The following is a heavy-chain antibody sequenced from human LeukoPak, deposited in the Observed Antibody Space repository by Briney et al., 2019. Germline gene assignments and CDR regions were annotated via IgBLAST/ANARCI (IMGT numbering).Heavy chain of an antibody. CDR1: GGSFSTYY. CDR2: IYYSGST. J-gene: IGHJ4*02. V-gene: IGHV4-59*01. D-gene: IGHD3-22*01. Sequence: PSETLSLTCTVSGGSFSTYYWSWIRQPPGKGLEWIGYIYYSGSTNYNPSLQSRVTISVDTSNNQFSLRLSSVTAADTAVYYCARENSYYDSSGYYYGSGYFDFWGQGTLVTVSP. CDR3: ARENSYYDSSGYYYGSGYFDF.